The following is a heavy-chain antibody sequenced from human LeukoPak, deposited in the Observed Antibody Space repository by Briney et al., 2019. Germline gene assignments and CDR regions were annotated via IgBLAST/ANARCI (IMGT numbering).Heavy chain of an antibody. Sequence: SQTLSLTRALSGDSVSSNSAAWNWIRHSPSRGLEWLGRTYYRSKWYNDYAVSVKSRLTINPDTSKNQFSLQLNSVTPEDTAVYYCARGQCSGGSCSMDYWGQGTLVTVSS. CDR3: ARGQCSGGSCSMDY. CDR1: GDSVSSNSAA. CDR2: TYYRSKWYN. V-gene: IGHV6-1*01. J-gene: IGHJ4*02. D-gene: IGHD2-15*01.